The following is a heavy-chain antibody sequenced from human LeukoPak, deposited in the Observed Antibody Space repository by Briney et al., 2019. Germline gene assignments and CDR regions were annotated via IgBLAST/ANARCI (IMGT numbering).Heavy chain of an antibody. J-gene: IGHJ4*02. V-gene: IGHV4-39*07. D-gene: IGHD1-26*01. Sequence: SETLSLTCTVSGGSISSSSYYWGWIRQPPGKGLEWIGSIYYSGSTYYNPSLKSRVTISVDTSKNQFSLKLSSVTAADTAVYYCARGTLPNSGSSIFDYWGQGTLVTVSP. CDR2: IYYSGST. CDR3: ARGTLPNSGSSIFDY. CDR1: GGSISSSSYY.